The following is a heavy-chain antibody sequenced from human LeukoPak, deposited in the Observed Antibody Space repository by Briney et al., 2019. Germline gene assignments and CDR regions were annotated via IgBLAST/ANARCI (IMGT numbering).Heavy chain of an antibody. Sequence: PGGSLRLSCAASGFIFSSYSMNWVRQAPGKGLEWVSYISSTSSIIFYADSVKGRFTISRDNAKKSLYLQMSSLRDEDTAVYYCARDSYFGSGNYQNVGGRSDYWGQGSLVTVSS. J-gene: IGHJ4*02. D-gene: IGHD3-10*01. CDR2: ISSTSSII. CDR1: GFIFSSYS. CDR3: ARDSYFGSGNYQNVGGRSDY. V-gene: IGHV3-48*02.